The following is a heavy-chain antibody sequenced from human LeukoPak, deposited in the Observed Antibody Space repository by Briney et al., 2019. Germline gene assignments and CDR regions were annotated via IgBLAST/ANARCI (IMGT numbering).Heavy chain of an antibody. CDR3: ARKVSKDSSGWYYYMDV. J-gene: IGHJ6*03. V-gene: IGHV1-2*02. D-gene: IGHD6-19*01. CDR2: INPNSGGT. CDR1: GYTFTDYY. Sequence: ASVKVSCKASGYTFTDYYMHWVRQAPGQGLEWMGWINPNSGGTNYAQKFQGRVTMTRDKSISTAYMELYSLRSEDTAVYYCARKVSKDSSGWYYYMDVWGKGTTVTVSS.